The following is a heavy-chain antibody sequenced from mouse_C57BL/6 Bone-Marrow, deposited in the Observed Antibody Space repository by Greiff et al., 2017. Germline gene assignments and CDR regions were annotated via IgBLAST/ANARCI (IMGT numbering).Heavy chain of an antibody. J-gene: IGHJ2*01. D-gene: IGHD1-1*01. CDR1: GYTFTSYW. Sequence: QVQLQQPGAELVKPGASVKLSCKASGYTFTSYWMHWVKQRPGQGLEWIGMIHPNSGSTNYNEKFKSKATLTVDKSSSTAYMQLSSLTSEDSAVYYCARDYGSSYRYVDYWGQGTTLTVSS. V-gene: IGHV1-64*01. CDR3: ARDYGSSYRYVDY. CDR2: IHPNSGST.